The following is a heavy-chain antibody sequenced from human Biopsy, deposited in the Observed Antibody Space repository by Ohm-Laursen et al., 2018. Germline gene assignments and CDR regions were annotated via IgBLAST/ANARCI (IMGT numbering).Heavy chain of an antibody. J-gene: IGHJ6*02. CDR2: ISSTSSYI. V-gene: IGHV3-21*01. CDR3: ARDSKSKDSSGSSYYYGMDV. D-gene: IGHD3-22*01. Sequence: ETLSLTCAASGFTFSSYTINWVRQAPGKGLEWVSSISSTSSYIYYADSVKGRFTISRDNAKNSLYLHMNSLSAEDTAVYYCARDSKSKDSSGSSYYYGMDVWGQGTTVTVSS. CDR1: GFTFSSYT.